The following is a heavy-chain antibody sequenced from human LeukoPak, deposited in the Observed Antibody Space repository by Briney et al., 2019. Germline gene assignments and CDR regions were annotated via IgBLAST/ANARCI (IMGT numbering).Heavy chain of an antibody. D-gene: IGHD2-2*01. CDR2: IYYSGST. CDR1: GGSISSSSYY. J-gene: IGHJ4*02. V-gene: IGHV4-39*01. Sequence: SETLSLTCTVSGGSISSSSYYWGWIRQPPGKGLEWIGSIYYSGSTYYNPSLKSRVTISVDTTKNQFSLKLSSVTAADTAVYYCARHSSRQDYWGQGTLVTVSS. CDR3: ARHSSRQDY.